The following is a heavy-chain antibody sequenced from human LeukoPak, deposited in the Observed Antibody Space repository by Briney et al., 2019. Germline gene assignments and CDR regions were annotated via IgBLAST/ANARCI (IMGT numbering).Heavy chain of an antibody. D-gene: IGHD2-15*01. CDR2: IYYSGST. CDR1: GGSISSYY. V-gene: IGHV4-59*01. J-gene: IGHJ6*03. Sequence: PSETLSLTCTVSGGSISSYYWSWIRQPPGKGLEWIGYIYYSGSTNYNPSLKSRVTISVDTSKNQFSLKLSSVTAADTAVYYCARACSGGSCYSTSYYYYYYMEVWGKGTTVTVSS. CDR3: ARACSGGSCYSTSYYYYYYMEV.